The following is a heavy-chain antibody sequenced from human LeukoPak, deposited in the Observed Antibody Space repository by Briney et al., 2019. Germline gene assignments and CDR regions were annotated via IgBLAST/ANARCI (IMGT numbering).Heavy chain of an antibody. Sequence: GASVKVSCRASGYTFNNYYMHWVRQAPGQGLEWMGWINPKSGATNYAQKFQGRVTVTGDTSISTAYMELRRLRSDDTAVYYCAREGSTYNWKRDWFDPWGQGTLVTVSS. J-gene: IGHJ5*02. CDR3: AREGSTYNWKRDWFDP. V-gene: IGHV1-2*02. CDR2: INPKSGAT. D-gene: IGHD1-20*01. CDR1: GYTFNNYY.